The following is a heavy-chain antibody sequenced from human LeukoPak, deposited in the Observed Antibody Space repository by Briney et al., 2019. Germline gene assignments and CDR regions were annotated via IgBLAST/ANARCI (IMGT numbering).Heavy chain of an antibody. D-gene: IGHD3-22*01. CDR3: ARDRRVAYYDSSGLLHDAFDI. CDR1: GGSISSYY. Sequence: SETLSLTCTVSGGSISSYYWSWIRQPAGKGLEWIGRIYTSGSTNYNPSLKSRVTMSVDTSKNQFSLKLSSVTAADTAVYYCARDRRVAYYDSSGLLHDAFDIWGQGTMVTVSS. CDR2: IYTSGST. V-gene: IGHV4-4*07. J-gene: IGHJ3*02.